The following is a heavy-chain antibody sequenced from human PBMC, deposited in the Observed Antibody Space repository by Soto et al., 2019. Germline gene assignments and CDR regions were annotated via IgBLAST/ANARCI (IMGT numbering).Heavy chain of an antibody. V-gene: IGHV1-8*02. CDR2: MNPNSGNT. CDR3: AIRGYSSSWYYYYYYGRDG. CDR1: GYTFTSYA. J-gene: IGHJ6*02. D-gene: IGHD6-13*01. Sequence: ASVKVSCTASGYTFTSYAMHWVRQATGQGLEWMGWMNPNSGNTGYAQKFQGRVTMTRNTSISTAYMELSSLRSEDTAVYYCAIRGYSSSWYYYYYYGRDGWGQGTTVTGSS.